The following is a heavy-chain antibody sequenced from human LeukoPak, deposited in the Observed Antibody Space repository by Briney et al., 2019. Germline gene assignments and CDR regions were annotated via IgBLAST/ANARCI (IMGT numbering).Heavy chain of an antibody. Sequence: ASVKVSCKASGYTFTSYYMHWVRQAPGQGLEWMGIINPSGGSTSYAQKFQGRVTMTTDMSTSTVYMELSSLRSEDTAVYYCARDKVQRGYFDLWGRGTLVTVSS. D-gene: IGHD3-10*01. J-gene: IGHJ2*01. CDR3: ARDKVQRGYFDL. V-gene: IGHV1-46*01. CDR2: INPSGGST. CDR1: GYTFTSYY.